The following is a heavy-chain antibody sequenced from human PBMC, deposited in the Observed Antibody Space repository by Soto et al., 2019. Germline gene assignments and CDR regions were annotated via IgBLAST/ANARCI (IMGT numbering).Heavy chain of an antibody. CDR1: EFSVSSDF. CDR3: ARDCCTGRRYAH. CDR2: MNGDGST. J-gene: IGHJ4*02. D-gene: IGHD5-12*01. V-gene: IGHV3-53*01. Sequence: GGSLRLSCAVSEFSVSSDFMSWVRQAPGKGLEWVSVMNGDGSTVYADSLKGRFTISRDNSKNTLFLQMNSLRAEDTAVYYCARDCCTGRRYAHWGRGTLGTVS.